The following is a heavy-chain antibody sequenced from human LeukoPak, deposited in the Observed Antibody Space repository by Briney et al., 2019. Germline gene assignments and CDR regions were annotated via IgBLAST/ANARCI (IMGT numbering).Heavy chain of an antibody. V-gene: IGHV1-69*10. J-gene: IGHJ4*02. Sequence: SVKVSCKASGDTFNNYAFSWVRQAPGQGLEWLGGIIPILGTPTYTQKFQGRVTITADKSTSTAYMELSSLRSGDTAVYYCARERYSSGWKTHNLAYWGQGTLVTVSS. CDR3: ARERYSSGWKTHNLAY. CDR2: IIPILGTP. CDR1: GDTFNNYA. D-gene: IGHD6-19*01.